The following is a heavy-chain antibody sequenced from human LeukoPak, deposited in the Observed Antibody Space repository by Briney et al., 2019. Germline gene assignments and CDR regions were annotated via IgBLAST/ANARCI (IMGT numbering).Heavy chain of an antibody. Sequence: SGGSLRLSCAASGFTFSSYGMHWVRQAPGKGLEWVAVTSYDGSNKYYADSVKGRFTISRDNSKNTLYLQMNSLRAEDTAVYYCAKDIQLLWFGELSTSNWFDPWGQGTLVTVSS. CDR2: TSYDGSNK. CDR1: GFTFSSYG. J-gene: IGHJ5*02. V-gene: IGHV3-30*18. CDR3: AKDIQLLWFGELSTSNWFDP. D-gene: IGHD3-10*01.